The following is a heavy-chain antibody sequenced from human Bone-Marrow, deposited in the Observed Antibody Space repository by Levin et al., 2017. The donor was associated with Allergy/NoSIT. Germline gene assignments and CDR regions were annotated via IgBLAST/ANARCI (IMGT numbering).Heavy chain of an antibody. V-gene: IGHV3-74*01. CDR3: AREYSSSSGRTFDY. CDR1: GFTFSNYW. CDR2: ISTDGSST. Sequence: HAGGSLRLSCAASGFTFSNYWMHWVRQVPGKGLMWVSRISTDGSSTTYGDSVKGRFTLSRDNAENKLYLQLNNLRVEDTAVYYCAREYSSSSGRTFDYWGQGTLVTVSS. D-gene: IGHD6-6*01. J-gene: IGHJ4*02.